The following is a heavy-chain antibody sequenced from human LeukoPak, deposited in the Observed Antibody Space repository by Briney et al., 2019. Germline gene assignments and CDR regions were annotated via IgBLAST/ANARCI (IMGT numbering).Heavy chain of an antibody. J-gene: IGHJ5*02. CDR1: GYSFTSYW. Sequence: GESLKISCKGSGYSFTSYWIGWVRQMPGKGLEWMGIIYPGDSDTRYSPSFQGQVTISADKSISTAYLQWSSLKASDTAMYYCARLYSGYDIVWSWFDPWGQGTLVTVSS. CDR2: IYPGDSDT. D-gene: IGHD5-12*01. V-gene: IGHV5-51*01. CDR3: ARLYSGYDIVWSWFDP.